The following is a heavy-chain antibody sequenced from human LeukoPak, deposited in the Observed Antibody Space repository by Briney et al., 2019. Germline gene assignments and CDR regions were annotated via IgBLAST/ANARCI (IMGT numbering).Heavy chain of an antibody. CDR3: ARSIEYDILTVYLVVHR. CDR1: GFTFSIFE. D-gene: IGHD3-9*01. V-gene: IGHV3-48*03. J-gene: IGHJ4*02. Sequence: GSLRLSCAASGFTFSIFEMNWVRQAQGQGLEWVSYTSSSGSTIYYADSVKGRFTISRDNAKNSLYLQMNSLRAEDTAVYYCARSIEYDILTVYLVVHRWGQGTLVTVSS. CDR2: TSSSGSTI.